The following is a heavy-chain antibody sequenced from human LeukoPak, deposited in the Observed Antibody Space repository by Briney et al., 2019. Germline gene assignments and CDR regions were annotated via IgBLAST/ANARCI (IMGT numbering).Heavy chain of an antibody. CDR2: ISSSGSTI. CDR3: ARGANYDYVWGSYRYGWFDP. CDR1: GFTFSNYG. J-gene: IGHJ5*02. V-gene: IGHV3-48*04. Sequence: PGGSLRLSCAASGFTFSNYGMHWVRQAPGKGLEWVSYISSSGSTIYYADSVKGRFTISRDNAKNSLYLQMNSLRAEDTAVYYCARGANYDYVWGSYRYGWFDPWGQGTLVTVSS. D-gene: IGHD3-16*02.